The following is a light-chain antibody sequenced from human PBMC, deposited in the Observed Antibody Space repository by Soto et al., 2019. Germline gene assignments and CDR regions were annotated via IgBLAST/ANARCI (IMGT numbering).Light chain of an antibody. CDR3: HSLDSSLGDLL. CDR2: DND. V-gene: IGLV1-40*01. CDR1: SSNIGAGHH. Sequence: QSVLTQPPSVSGAPGQRVTVSCTGSSSNIGAGHHVHCYQQLPGTAPKLLIFDNDNRPSGVPDRFSGSKSGTSASLGIRGLQAEGEAEYFRHSLDSSLGDLLLGGWNKLTVL. J-gene: IGLJ2*01.